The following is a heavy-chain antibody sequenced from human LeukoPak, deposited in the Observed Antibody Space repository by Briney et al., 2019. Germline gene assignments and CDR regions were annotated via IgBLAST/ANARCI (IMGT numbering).Heavy chain of an antibody. D-gene: IGHD6-6*01. CDR1: GGSISSRSYY. J-gene: IGHJ4*02. CDR3: ARHVSIAADLDYFDY. Sequence: PSETLSLTCTVSGGSISSRSYYWGWIRQPPGKGLEWIGSIYYSGSTYYNPSLKSRVTISVDTSKNQFSLKLSSVTAADTAVYYCARHVSIAADLDYFDYWGQGTLVTVSS. V-gene: IGHV4-39*01. CDR2: IYYSGST.